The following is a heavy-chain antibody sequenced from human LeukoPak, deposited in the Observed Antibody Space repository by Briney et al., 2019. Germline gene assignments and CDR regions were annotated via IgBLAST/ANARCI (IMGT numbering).Heavy chain of an antibody. D-gene: IGHD3-9*01. J-gene: IGHJ4*02. CDR1: GGSISSSSYY. CDR2: IYYSGST. V-gene: IGHV4-39*01. CDR3: ARLPGRLYYDILTGYSDY. Sequence: SETLSLTCTVSGGSISSSSYYWGWIRQPPGKGLEWIGSIYYSGSTYYNPSLKSRVTISVDTSKNQSSLKLSSVTAADTAVYYCARLPGRLYYDILTGYSDYWGQGTLVTVSS.